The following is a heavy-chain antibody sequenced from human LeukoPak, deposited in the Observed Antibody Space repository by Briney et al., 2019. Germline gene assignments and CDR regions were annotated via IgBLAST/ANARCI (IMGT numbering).Heavy chain of an antibody. CDR1: GFTFSSYG. D-gene: IGHD4-17*01. CDR2: IRYDGSNK. Sequence: GGSLRLSCAASGFTFSSYGMHWVRQAPGKGLEWVAFIRYDGSNKYYADSVKGRFTISRDNSKNTLYLQMNSLRADDTAVYYCAKHGGGDSDWFDPWGQGTLVTVSS. V-gene: IGHV3-30*02. J-gene: IGHJ5*02. CDR3: AKHGGGDSDWFDP.